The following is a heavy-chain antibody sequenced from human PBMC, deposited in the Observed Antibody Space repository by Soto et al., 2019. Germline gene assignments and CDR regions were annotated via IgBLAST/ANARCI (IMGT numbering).Heavy chain of an antibody. V-gene: IGHV1-3*01. D-gene: IGHD5-12*01. CDR2: INAGNGNT. J-gene: IGHJ6*02. CDR1: GYTFTSYS. Sequence: ASVKVSCKASGYTFTSYSMHWVRQAPGQRLEWMGWINAGNGNTKYSQKFQGRVTITRDTSASTAYMELSSLRSEDTAVYYCARGGYDGDYYYYGMDGWGQGTTVTVSS. CDR3: ARGGYDGDYYYYGMDG.